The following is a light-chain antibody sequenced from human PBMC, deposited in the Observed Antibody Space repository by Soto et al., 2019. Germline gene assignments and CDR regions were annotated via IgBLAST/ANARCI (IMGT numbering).Light chain of an antibody. V-gene: IGLV2-8*01. J-gene: IGLJ1*01. CDR3: SSYAGSNNLIV. CDR1: SSDVGGYNY. Sequence: QSVLTQPPSASGSPGQSVTISCTGTSSDVGGYNYVSWYQQHPGKAPKLMIYVVSKRPSGVPDRFSGSKSGNTASLTVSGLQAEDEADYYCSSYAGSNNLIVFGTGTKVTVL. CDR2: VVS.